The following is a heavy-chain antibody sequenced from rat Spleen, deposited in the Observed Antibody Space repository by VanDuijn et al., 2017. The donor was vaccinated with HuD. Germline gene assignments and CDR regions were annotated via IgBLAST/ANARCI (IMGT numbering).Heavy chain of an antibody. CDR3: ARDAVDY. J-gene: IGHJ2*01. CDR2: IWGAGTT. Sequence: QVQLKESGPGLVKPSETLSLTCTVSGFSLTSYHVTWVRQPPGKGLEWMGVIWGAGTTEYNSALKSRLRISRDTSKSQVFLKLNSLKTEDTATYYCARDAVDYWGQGVMVTVSS. V-gene: IGHV2-32*01. CDR1: GFSLTSYH.